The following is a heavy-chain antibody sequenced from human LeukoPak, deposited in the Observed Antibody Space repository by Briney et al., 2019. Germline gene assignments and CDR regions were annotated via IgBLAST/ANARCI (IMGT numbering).Heavy chain of an antibody. CDR3: AKDLGVWFGVREPNWFDP. V-gene: IGHV3-72*01. J-gene: IGHJ5*02. D-gene: IGHD3-10*01. Sequence: GGSLRLSCAASGFTFSDHYMDWVRQPPGKGLEWVGRTRNKANSYTTEYAASVKGRFSISRDDSKNSLYLQMNSLRTEDTAVYYCAKDLGVWFGVREPNWFDPWGQGTLVTVSS. CDR2: TRNKANSYTT. CDR1: GFTFSDHY.